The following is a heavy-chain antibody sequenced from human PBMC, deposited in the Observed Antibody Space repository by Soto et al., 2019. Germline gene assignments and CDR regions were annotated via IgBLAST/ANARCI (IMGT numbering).Heavy chain of an antibody. Sequence: EVQLVESGGGLVQPGGSLRLSCAASGFTFSSYEMNWVRQAPGKGLEWVSYISSSGSTIYYADSVKGRFTISRDNAKNSLYLQMNSLRAEDTALYYCARVLLGYCSSTSCAIDDAFDIWGQGTMVTVSS. J-gene: IGHJ3*02. D-gene: IGHD2-2*01. CDR3: ARVLLGYCSSTSCAIDDAFDI. CDR1: GFTFSSYE. CDR2: ISSSGSTI. V-gene: IGHV3-48*03.